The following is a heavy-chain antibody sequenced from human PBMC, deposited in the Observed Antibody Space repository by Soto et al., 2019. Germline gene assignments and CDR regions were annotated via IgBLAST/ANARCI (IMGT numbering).Heavy chain of an antibody. V-gene: IGHV3-64D*06. J-gene: IGHJ5*02. CDR2: VSTNGGTS. Sequence: XESLRLSCSASGFTFSIYAMHWVRQAPGKGLEYVSAVSTNGGTSYYADSVKGRFTISRDNSRNTLYLQMNSLRPEDTAVYYCVKDRAPRDGYKTQPGSWGLGTLVTVSS. CDR3: VKDRAPRDGYKTQPGS. CDR1: GFTFSIYA. D-gene: IGHD5-12*01.